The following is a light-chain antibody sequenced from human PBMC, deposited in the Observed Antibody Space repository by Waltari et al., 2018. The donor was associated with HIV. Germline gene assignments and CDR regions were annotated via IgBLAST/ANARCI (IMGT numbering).Light chain of an antibody. J-gene: IGLJ2*01. V-gene: IGLV2-23*02. CDR3: CSYASSGTFVV. Sequence: QSALTQPASVSGSPGQSITISCTGITTDVSSSNLVSWYQHHPGKAPKLMIFEVDKRPSGVSNRFSGSKSGNTASLTIPWLQAEDEADYYCCSYASSGTFVVFGGGTNLTVL. CDR1: TTDVSSSNL. CDR2: EVD.